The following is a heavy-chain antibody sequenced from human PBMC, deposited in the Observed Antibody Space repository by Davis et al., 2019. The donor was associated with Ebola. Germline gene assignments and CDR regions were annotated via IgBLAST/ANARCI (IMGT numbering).Heavy chain of an antibody. Sequence: ASVKVSCKASGFILTNYAIHWVRQAPGQRLEWMGWVHGGNGNTKYSQRFQGRVTMTRDTSTSTVYMELSSLRSEDTAVYYCASSSVAGTYYYYGMDVWGKGTTVTVSS. J-gene: IGHJ6*04. V-gene: IGHV1-3*01. CDR2: VHGGNGNT. CDR3: ASSSVAGTYYYYGMDV. CDR1: GFILTNYA. D-gene: IGHD6-19*01.